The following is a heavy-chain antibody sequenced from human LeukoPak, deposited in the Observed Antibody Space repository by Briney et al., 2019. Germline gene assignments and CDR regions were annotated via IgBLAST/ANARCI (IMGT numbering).Heavy chain of an antibody. J-gene: IGHJ4*02. V-gene: IGHV1-2*02. CDR1: GYTLTHYY. CDR2: INPNSGGT. Sequence: GAVNDSFQASGYTLTHYYMHGVRQAPGQGREGMGCINPNSGGTNYAQKFQGRVTMTRDTSISTAYMELSRLRADDTAVFYCAREEVIAASGPTLDYWGQGALVTVSS. D-gene: IGHD6-13*01. CDR3: AREEVIAASGPTLDY.